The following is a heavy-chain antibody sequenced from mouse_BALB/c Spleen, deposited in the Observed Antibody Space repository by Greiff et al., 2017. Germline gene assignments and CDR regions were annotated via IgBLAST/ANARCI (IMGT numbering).Heavy chain of an antibody. J-gene: IGHJ4*01. V-gene: IGHV1S41*01. Sequence: DLVKPGASVKLSCKASGYTFTSYWINWIKQRPGQGLEWIGRIAPGSGSTYYNEMFKGRATLTVDTSSSTAYIQLSSLSSEDYAVYISARGGYGTPYAMDYWGQGTSVTVAS. D-gene: IGHD1-1*01. CDR1: GYTFTSYW. CDR3: ARGGYGTPYAMDY. CDR2: IAPGSGST.